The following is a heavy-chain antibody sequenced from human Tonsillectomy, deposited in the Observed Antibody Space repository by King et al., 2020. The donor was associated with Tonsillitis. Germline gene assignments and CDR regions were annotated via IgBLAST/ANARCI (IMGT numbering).Heavy chain of an antibody. J-gene: IGHJ5*02. Sequence: QLQESGPGLVKPSETLSLTCTVSGGSISSSSYYWGWIRQPPGKGLEWIGSIYYSGSTYYNPPLKSRITISVDTSKNQVSLKLSSVTAADTAVYYCARSLIVVVINGHNWFDPWGQGTLVTVSS. CDR1: GGSISSSSYY. V-gene: IGHV4-39*07. D-gene: IGHD2-21*01. CDR2: IYYSGST. CDR3: ARSLIVVVINGHNWFDP.